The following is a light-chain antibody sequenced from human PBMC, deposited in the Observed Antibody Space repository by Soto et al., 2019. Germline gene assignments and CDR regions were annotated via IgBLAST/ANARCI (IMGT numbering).Light chain of an antibody. CDR2: SNG. V-gene: IGLV1-44*01. CDR1: GSNIGEKA. CDR3: AAGDDSQKAML. J-gene: IGLJ3*02. Sequence: QAVLTQPPYASGTPGQTVPLSCSGTGSNIGEKAVNWYPHLPGTAPQLLIYSNGLRPSGVPHRFSGSKSGTAGSLAISGLQSEDEAHYYCAAGDDSQKAMLFGGGTKLTVL.